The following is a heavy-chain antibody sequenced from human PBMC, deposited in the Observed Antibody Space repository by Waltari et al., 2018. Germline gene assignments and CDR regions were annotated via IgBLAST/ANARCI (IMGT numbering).Heavy chain of an antibody. Sequence: QVQLQESGPGLVKPSETLSLTCAVSGYSISSGYYWGWIRQPPGKGLEWIGSIYHSGSTYSNPSLKSRVTISVDTSKNQFSLKLSSVTAADTAVYYCARHPNKSPGWFDPWGQGTLVTVSS. CDR1: GYSISSGYY. CDR3: ARHPNKSPGWFDP. V-gene: IGHV4-38-2*01. CDR2: IYHSGST. D-gene: IGHD3-10*01. J-gene: IGHJ5*02.